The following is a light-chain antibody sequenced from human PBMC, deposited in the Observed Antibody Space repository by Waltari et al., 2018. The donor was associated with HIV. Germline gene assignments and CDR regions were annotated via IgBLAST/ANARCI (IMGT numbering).Light chain of an antibody. CDR2: HDN. CDR1: ALAKQF. J-gene: IGLJ3*02. V-gene: IGLV3-25*03. Sequence: SFDLRQAPALSVSPGQTARITCSGDALAKQFCYWYQQKPGQAPVLVIYHDNERPSGIPQLFSGSSSGTTATLTISGVQAEDEADYYCQSADSSVTYEVVFGGGTKLTVL. CDR3: QSADSSVTYEVV.